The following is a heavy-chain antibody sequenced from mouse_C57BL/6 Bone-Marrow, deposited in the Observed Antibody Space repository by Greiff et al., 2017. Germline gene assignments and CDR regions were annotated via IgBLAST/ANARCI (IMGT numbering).Heavy chain of an antibody. Sequence: VQLQQSGAELVRPGASVTMSCKASGYTFTDYEMHWVKQTPVHGLEWIGAIDPKTGGTAYNKKFKGKAILTADKSSSTAYRELRSLTSEDSAVYCCTRDHYGSSYWGQGTTLSVTS. CDR1: GYTFTDYE. CDR2: IDPKTGGT. J-gene: IGHJ2*01. V-gene: IGHV1-15*01. D-gene: IGHD1-1*01. CDR3: TRDHYGSSY.